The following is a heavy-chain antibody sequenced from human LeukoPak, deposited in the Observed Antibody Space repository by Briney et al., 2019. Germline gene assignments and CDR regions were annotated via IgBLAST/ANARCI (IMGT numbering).Heavy chain of an antibody. Sequence: SETLSLTCAVSGASISSSNWWTWVRQPPGKGLEWIGEIWHSGSANYNPSLKSRVTMSVDKSKNQFSLKLNSVTAADTAVYFCASYCSGVNCFSTGFDYWGQGTLVTVSS. J-gene: IGHJ4*02. CDR1: GASISSSNW. D-gene: IGHD2-15*01. CDR2: IWHSGSA. V-gene: IGHV4-4*02. CDR3: ASYCSGVNCFSTGFDY.